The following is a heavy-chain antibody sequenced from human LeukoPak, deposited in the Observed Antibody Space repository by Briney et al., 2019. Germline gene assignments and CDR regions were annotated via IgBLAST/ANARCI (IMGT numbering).Heavy chain of an antibody. V-gene: IGHV4-59*01. Sequence: PSETLSLTCTVSGGSISSYYWSWIRKPPGKGMEWIGYIYYSGSTNYNPSLKGRVTISVDTSKNQFSPKLSSVTAADTAVYYCARGRDGYLYYFDYWGQGTLVTVSS. CDR3: ARGRDGYLYYFDY. CDR1: GGSISSYY. J-gene: IGHJ4*02. CDR2: IYYSGST. D-gene: IGHD5-24*01.